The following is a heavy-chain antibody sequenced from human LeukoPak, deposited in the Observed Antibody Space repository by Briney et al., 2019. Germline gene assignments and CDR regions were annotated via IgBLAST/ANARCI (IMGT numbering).Heavy chain of an antibody. J-gene: IGHJ6*02. CDR1: GGSISSYY. Sequence: SETLSLTCTVFGGSISSYYWSWIRQPPGKGLEWVGYIYYSGSTNYNPSLKSRVTISVDTSKNQFSLKLSSVTAADTAVYYCARGVPPSYSSGWYRDCYYYGMDVWGQGTTVTVSS. D-gene: IGHD6-19*01. CDR2: IYYSGST. CDR3: ARGVPPSYSSGWYRDCYYYGMDV. V-gene: IGHV4-59*01.